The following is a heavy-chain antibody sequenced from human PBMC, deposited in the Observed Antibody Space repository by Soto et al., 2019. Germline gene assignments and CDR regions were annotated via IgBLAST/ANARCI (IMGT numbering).Heavy chain of an antibody. Sequence: SETLSLTCTVSGGSISSYYWSWIRQPPGKGLEWIGYIYYSGSTNYNPSLKSRVTISVDTSKNQFSLKLSSVTAADTAVYYCARVPPLPPVDQLPELVGYYGMDVWGQGTTVTVSS. CDR2: IYYSGST. CDR1: GGSISSYY. CDR3: ARVPPLPPVDQLPELVGYYGMDV. J-gene: IGHJ6*02. V-gene: IGHV4-59*01. D-gene: IGHD2-2*01.